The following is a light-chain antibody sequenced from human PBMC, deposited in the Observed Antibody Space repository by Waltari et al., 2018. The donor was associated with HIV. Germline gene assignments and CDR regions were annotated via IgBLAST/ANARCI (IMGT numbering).Light chain of an antibody. CDR3: CAYAGSTTYVI. CDR1: SRDVGGYNL. V-gene: IGLV2-23*02. Sequence: QSALTQPASVSVSPGQSITIPCTGTSRDVGGYNLVSLYQQHPGKPPKLMIYEVSKRPAGVSNRFSGSKSGNTASLTISGLQAEDEADYYCCAYAGSTTYVIFGGGTKLTVL. J-gene: IGLJ2*01. CDR2: EVS.